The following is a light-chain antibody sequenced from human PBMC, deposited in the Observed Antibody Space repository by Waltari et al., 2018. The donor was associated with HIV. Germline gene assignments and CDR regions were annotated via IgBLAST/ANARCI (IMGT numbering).Light chain of an antibody. J-gene: IGLJ2*01. CDR1: SSNIGSNT. V-gene: IGLV1-44*01. Sequence: QSVLTQPPSASGTPGQRVTISCSGSSSNIGSNTANWYQQLPGTAPKLLTYSNKRRPSGVVDRFSASKSGTSASLAISGLQSEDDAYYYCAAWDDSLNGVVFGGGTKLTVL. CDR2: SNK. CDR3: AAWDDSLNGVV.